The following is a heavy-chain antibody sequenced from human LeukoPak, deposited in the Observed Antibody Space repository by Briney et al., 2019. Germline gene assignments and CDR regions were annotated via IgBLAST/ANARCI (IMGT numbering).Heavy chain of an antibody. CDR3: ARAVGYCSSTSCSFFDY. CDR1: RYTFSSYG. D-gene: IGHD2-2*01. Sequence: GASVKVSCKASRYTFSSYGISWVRQAPGQGLEWMGWISAYNGNTNYAQKLQGRVTMTTDTSTSTAYMELRSLRSDDTAVYYCARAVGYCSSTSCSFFDYWGQGTLVTVSS. V-gene: IGHV1-18*01. CDR2: ISAYNGNT. J-gene: IGHJ4*02.